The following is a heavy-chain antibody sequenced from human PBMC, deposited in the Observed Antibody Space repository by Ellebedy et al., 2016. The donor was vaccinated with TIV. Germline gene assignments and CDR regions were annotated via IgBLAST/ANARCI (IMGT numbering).Heavy chain of an antibody. CDR1: GFTFSSYD. Sequence: GGSLRLSXAASGFTFSSYDMHWVRQATGKGLEWVSAIGTAGDTYYPGSVKGRFTISRENAKNSLYLQMNSLRAGDTAVYYCARSSNPTVVTPGYYYGMDVWGQGTTVTVSS. CDR2: IGTAGDT. J-gene: IGHJ6*02. V-gene: IGHV3-13*01. D-gene: IGHD4-23*01. CDR3: ARSSNPTVVTPGYYYGMDV.